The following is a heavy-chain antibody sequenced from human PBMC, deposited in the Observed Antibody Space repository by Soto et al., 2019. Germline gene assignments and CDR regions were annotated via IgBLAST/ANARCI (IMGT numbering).Heavy chain of an antibody. CDR3: ASRDTGTSVDY. Sequence: SETLSLTCAVSGASFTSNDWWTWVRQPPGRGLEWIGAIYRTGSTNYNPSLKSRVTIPLDKSENQFSLKVTSLTAADTAVYYCASRDTGTSVDYWGQGTLVTVSA. CDR1: GASFTSNDW. D-gene: IGHD1-7*01. V-gene: IGHV4-4*02. CDR2: IYRTGST. J-gene: IGHJ4*02.